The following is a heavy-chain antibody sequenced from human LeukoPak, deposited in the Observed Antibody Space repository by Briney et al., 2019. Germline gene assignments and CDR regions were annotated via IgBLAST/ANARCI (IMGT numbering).Heavy chain of an antibody. Sequence: GGSLRLSCAASGFTFSDHLMDWVRQAPGKGLEWVSYISSSSSTIYYADSVKGRFTISRDNAKNSLYLQMNSLRAEDTAVYYCAARYSSSWYVPYYYMDVWGKGTTVTVSS. CDR1: GFTFSDHL. J-gene: IGHJ6*03. CDR3: AARYSSSWYVPYYYMDV. V-gene: IGHV3-48*04. CDR2: ISSSSSTI. D-gene: IGHD6-13*01.